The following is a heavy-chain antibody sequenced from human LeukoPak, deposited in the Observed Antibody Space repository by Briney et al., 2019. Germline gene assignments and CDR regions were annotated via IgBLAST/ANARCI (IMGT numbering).Heavy chain of an antibody. CDR2: IYYSGST. V-gene: IGHV4-39*07. J-gene: IGHJ4*02. D-gene: IGHD3-16*02. CDR3: AGGYVWGSYRFDY. Sequence: TVSGGSISSXXXXGGWXRQPPGXXXXXIVSIYYSGSTSYNPSLKSRVTMAVDTTKNKFSLKLSSVTAADTAVYYCAGGYVWGSYRFDYCGQRTLVTVSS. CDR1: GGSISSXXXX.